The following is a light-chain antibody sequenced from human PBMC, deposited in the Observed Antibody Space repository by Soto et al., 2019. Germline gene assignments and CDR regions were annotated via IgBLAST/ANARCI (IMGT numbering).Light chain of an antibody. CDR3: QQYGRSPYT. CDR1: QSVTTNY. CDR2: AAS. J-gene: IGKJ2*01. Sequence: IVLGQCRATLNLSPGERATLSCRASQSVTTNYLGWYQQKPGQAPRLLIYAASSRATGVPDRFSGSGSGTDFNLTISRLEPEDFAVYYCQQYGRSPYTFGQGTKVDI. V-gene: IGKV3-20*01.